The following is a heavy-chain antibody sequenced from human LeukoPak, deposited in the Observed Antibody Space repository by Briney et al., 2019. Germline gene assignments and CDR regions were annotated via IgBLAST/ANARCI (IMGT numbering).Heavy chain of an antibody. Sequence: ASVKVSCKASGYTFTRYYMHWVRQAPGQGLEWMGIINPSGGRTTYAQKFQGRVTMTRDMSTSTAYMELSSLRSEDTAVYYCARDRPGRYCSSTSCYTASPFDPWGQGTLVIVSS. CDR2: INPSGGRT. CDR1: GYTFTRYY. CDR3: ARDRPGRYCSSTSCYTASPFDP. J-gene: IGHJ5*02. D-gene: IGHD2-2*02. V-gene: IGHV1-46*01.